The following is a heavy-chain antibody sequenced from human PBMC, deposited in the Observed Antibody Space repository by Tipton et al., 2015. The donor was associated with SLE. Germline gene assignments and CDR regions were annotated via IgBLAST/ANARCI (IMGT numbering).Heavy chain of an antibody. D-gene: IGHD5/OR15-5a*01. CDR3: ARNTIVSASGQ. CDR2: ISGSGNHI. CDR1: GFIFNKYS. V-gene: IGHV3-21*01. J-gene: IGHJ4*02. Sequence: SLRLSCAGSGFIFNKYSMNWVRQAPGKGLEWVSCISGSGNHIYYADAVKGRFTISRDNTKNTLYLQMNSLRVEDTAVYFCARNTIVSASGQWGQGTLVTVSS.